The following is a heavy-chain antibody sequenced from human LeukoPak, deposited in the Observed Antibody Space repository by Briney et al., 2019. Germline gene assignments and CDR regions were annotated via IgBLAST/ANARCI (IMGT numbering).Heavy chain of an antibody. CDR3: ARLGRANKAGYYYYYMDV. CDR2: INHSGST. V-gene: IGHV4-34*01. CDR1: GGSFSGYY. D-gene: IGHD4/OR15-4a*01. J-gene: IGHJ6*03. Sequence: PSETLSLTCAVYGGSFSGYYWSRIRQPPGKGLEWIGEINHSGSTNYNPSLKSRVTISVDTSKNQFSLKLSSVTAADTAVYYCARLGRANKAGYYYYYMDVWGKGTTVTVSS.